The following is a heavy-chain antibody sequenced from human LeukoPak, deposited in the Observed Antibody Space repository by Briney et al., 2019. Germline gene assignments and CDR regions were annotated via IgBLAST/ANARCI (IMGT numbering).Heavy chain of an antibody. J-gene: IGHJ4*02. CDR2: ISSYGGST. CDR1: GFTFRSYA. D-gene: IGHD6-13*01. V-gene: IGHV3-64D*06. CDR3: VKDSASSSSWVSGDS. Sequence: QPGGSLRLSCSASGFTFRSYAMHWVRQAPGKGLQHVSTISSYGGSTYYADSVKGRFTVSRDNSKNTVFLQMSSLRAEDTAVYYCVKDSASSSSWVSGDSWGRGTLVTVSS.